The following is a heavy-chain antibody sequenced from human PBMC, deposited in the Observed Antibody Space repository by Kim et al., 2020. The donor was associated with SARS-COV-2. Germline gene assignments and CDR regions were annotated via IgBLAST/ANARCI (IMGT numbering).Heavy chain of an antibody. Sequence: YISYADSVKGRFTISRDNAKNSLYLQMNSLRAEDTAVYYCARDWRDGVPYWGQGTLVTVSS. J-gene: IGHJ4*02. V-gene: IGHV3-21*01. CDR3: ARDWRDGVPY. D-gene: IGHD2-2*01. CDR2: YI.